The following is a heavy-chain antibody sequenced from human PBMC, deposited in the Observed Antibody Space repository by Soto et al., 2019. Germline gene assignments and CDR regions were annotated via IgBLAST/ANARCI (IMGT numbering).Heavy chain of an antibody. CDR2: IIPILGIA. J-gene: IGHJ4*02. D-gene: IGHD5-12*01. V-gene: IGHV1-69*02. CDR3: ARGGYDSSWYFDY. Sequence: SVKVSCKASGGTFSSYTISWVRQAPGQGLEWMGRIIPILGIANYAQKFQGRVTITADKSTSTAYMELSSLRSEDTAVYYCARGGYDSSWYFDYWGQGTLVTVSS. CDR1: GGTFSSYT.